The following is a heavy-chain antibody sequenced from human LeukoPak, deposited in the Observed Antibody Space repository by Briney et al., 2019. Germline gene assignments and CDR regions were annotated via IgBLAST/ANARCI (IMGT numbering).Heavy chain of an antibody. CDR1: GFIFSRYG. D-gene: IGHD5-12*01. V-gene: IGHV3-30*03. CDR2: VSYDGTET. Sequence: GGSLRLSCAASGFIFSRYGIHWVRQAPGKGLEWVAVVSYDGTETKYADSVKGRFVISRDNSRNTVYLQMNSLRPEDTAVYYCARAPTRAYSDYFDSWGQGTLVTVSS. CDR3: ARAPTRAYSDYFDS. J-gene: IGHJ4*02.